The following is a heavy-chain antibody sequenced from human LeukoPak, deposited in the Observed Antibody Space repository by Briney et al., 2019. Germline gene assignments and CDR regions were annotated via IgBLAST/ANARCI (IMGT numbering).Heavy chain of an antibody. V-gene: IGHV4-59*08. Sequence: SETLSLTCTVSGGSISSYYWSWIRQPPGKGLEWIGYIYYSGSTNYNPSLKSRVTISVDTSKNQFSLKLSSVTAADTAVYYCARPITVDRRWAGLDAFDIWGQGTMVTVSS. CDR2: IYYSGST. CDR1: GGSISSYY. D-gene: IGHD3-10*01. CDR3: ARPITVDRRWAGLDAFDI. J-gene: IGHJ3*02.